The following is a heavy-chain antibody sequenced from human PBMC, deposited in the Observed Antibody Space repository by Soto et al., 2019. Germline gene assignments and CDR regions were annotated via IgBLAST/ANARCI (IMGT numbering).Heavy chain of an antibody. J-gene: IGHJ6*02. CDR1: GYTFTSYY. D-gene: IGHD5-18*01. CDR3: ARGGRIVDTGIGYYYYHAMDV. Sequence: SVKVSCKASGYTFTSYYIHWVRQAPGQGLEWMGIFNPTGDTASYAQKLQGRVTMTRDTSTGTAYMELGSLRSEDTAVYYFARGGRIVDTGIGYYYYHAMDVWGQGTTVTVSS. CDR2: FNPTGDTA. V-gene: IGHV1-46*01.